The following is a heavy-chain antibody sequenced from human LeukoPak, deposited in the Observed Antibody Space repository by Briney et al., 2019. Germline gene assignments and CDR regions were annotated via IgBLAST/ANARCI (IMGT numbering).Heavy chain of an antibody. CDR1: GGSFSDKN. V-gene: IGHV4-34*01. CDR2: ISHRGST. J-gene: IGHJ3*02. Sequence: SETLSLTCAVYGGSFSDKNWNRIRQPPGKGLEWIGEISHRGSTSYSPSLQSRVSISADTSKKQFSLQLNSVTAADTAVYYCASRPDGFDIWGQGTLVTVSS. CDR3: ASRPDGFDI.